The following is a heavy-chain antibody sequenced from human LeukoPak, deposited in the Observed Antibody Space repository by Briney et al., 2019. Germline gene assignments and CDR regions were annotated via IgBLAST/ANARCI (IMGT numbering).Heavy chain of an antibody. CDR2: ISYDGSNK. Sequence: GGSLRLSCAASGFTFSSYAMHWVRQAPGKGLEWVAVISYDGSNKYYADSVKGRFTISRDNSKNTLYLQMNSLRAEDTAVYYCAKDPKHFDWFRRTRQDVWGQGTTVTVSS. CDR3: AKDPKHFDWFRRTRQDV. CDR1: GFTFSSYA. D-gene: IGHD3-9*01. J-gene: IGHJ6*02. V-gene: IGHV3-30-3*01.